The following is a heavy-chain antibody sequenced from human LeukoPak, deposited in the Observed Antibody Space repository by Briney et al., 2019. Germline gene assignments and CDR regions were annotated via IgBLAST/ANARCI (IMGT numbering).Heavy chain of an antibody. Sequence: SGGSLRLSCAASGFTFSSYGMHWVRQAPGKGLEWVAVIWYDGSNKYYADSVKGRFTISRDNSKNTLYLQMNSLRAEDTAVYYCAREVGYGSGSYRYNWFDPWGQGTLVTVSS. D-gene: IGHD3-10*01. CDR2: IWYDGSNK. CDR1: GFTFSSYG. J-gene: IGHJ5*02. CDR3: AREVGYGSGSYRYNWFDP. V-gene: IGHV3-33*01.